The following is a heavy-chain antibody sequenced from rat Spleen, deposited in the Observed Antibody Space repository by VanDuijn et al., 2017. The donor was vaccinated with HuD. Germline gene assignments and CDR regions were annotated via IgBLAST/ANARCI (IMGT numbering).Heavy chain of an antibody. V-gene: IGHV5-22*01. J-gene: IGHJ4*01. CDR2: ISYEGSST. CDR1: GFTFSDYS. Sequence: EVQLVESDGGLVQPGRSLKFSCAASGFTFSDYSMAWVRQAPKKGLEWVASISYEGSSTYYGDSVKGRFTISRDNAKSTLYLQMNSLRSEDTATYYCARPDSSLYVMDAWGQGASVTVSS. D-gene: IGHD1-2*01. CDR3: ARPDSSLYVMDA.